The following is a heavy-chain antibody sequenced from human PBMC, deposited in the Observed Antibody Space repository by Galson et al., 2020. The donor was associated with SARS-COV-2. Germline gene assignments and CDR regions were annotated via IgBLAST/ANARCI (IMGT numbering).Heavy chain of an antibody. V-gene: IGHV4-59*01. Sequence: ETSETLSLTCTVSGGSISSYYWRWIRPPPGKGLEWIGYIYYSGSTNYNPSLKSRVTISVDTSKNQFSLKLSSVTAADTAVYYCARGLHYYDSSGYYFDYWGQGTLVTVSS. D-gene: IGHD3-22*01. J-gene: IGHJ4*02. CDR1: GGSISSYY. CDR2: IYYSGST. CDR3: ARGLHYYDSSGYYFDY.